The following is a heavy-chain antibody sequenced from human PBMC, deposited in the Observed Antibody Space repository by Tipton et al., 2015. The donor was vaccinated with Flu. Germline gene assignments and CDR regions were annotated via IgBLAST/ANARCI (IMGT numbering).Heavy chain of an antibody. D-gene: IGHD3-10*01. CDR3: ARTYGPFHWFDP. Sequence: TLSLTCNVSGGSISSSSDYWGWIRQPPGKGLEWIGTIYSSGSTYFNPSLRSRVTISVDTSKNQFSLRLSSVTAADTAVYYCARTYGPFHWFDPWGQGTLVTVSS. J-gene: IGHJ5*02. CDR1: GGSISSSSDY. CDR2: IYSSGST. V-gene: IGHV4-39*01.